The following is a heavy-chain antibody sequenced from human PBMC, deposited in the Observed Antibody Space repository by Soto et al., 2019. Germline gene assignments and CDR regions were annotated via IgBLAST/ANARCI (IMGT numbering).Heavy chain of an antibody. V-gene: IGHV3-30*01. CDR2: ISYDGSKI. CDR3: ARVSGFYCYAMDV. D-gene: IGHD3-3*01. J-gene: IGHJ6*02. Sequence: QVQLVESGGGVVQPGGSLRLSCAASGFTFNTYTIDWVRQVPGKGLEWVAVISYDGSKIFYADSVKGRFTISGDNSKNTLYLQLNSLRPEDTAIYHCARVSGFYCYAMDVWGQGTSVTVSS. CDR1: GFTFNTYT.